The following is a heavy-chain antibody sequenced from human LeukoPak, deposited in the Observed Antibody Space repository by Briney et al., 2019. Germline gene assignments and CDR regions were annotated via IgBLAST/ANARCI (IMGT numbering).Heavy chain of an antibody. CDR2: ISWNSGSI. D-gene: IGHD5-12*01. CDR1: GFTFDDYA. Sequence: GGSLRLSCAASGFTFDDYAMHWVRQAPGKGLGWVSGISWNSGSIGYADSVKGRFTISRDNAKNSLYLQMNSLRAEDTALYYCAKVDGYDYGSADYWGQGTLVTVSS. V-gene: IGHV3-9*01. CDR3: AKVDGYDYGSADY. J-gene: IGHJ4*02.